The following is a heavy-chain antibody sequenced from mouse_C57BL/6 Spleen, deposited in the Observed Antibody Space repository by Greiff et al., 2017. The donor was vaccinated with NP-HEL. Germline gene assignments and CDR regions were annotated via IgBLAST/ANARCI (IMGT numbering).Heavy chain of an antibody. Sequence: DVQLQESGAELVKPGASVKLSCTASGFNIKDYYMHWVKQRTEQGLEWIGRIDPEDGETKYAPKFQVQATITADTSSNTAYLQLSSLTSEDTAVYYCARDDGYFDYWGQGTTLTVSS. CDR3: ARDDGYFDY. J-gene: IGHJ2*01. V-gene: IGHV14-2*01. D-gene: IGHD2-3*01. CDR1: GFNIKDYY. CDR2: IDPEDGET.